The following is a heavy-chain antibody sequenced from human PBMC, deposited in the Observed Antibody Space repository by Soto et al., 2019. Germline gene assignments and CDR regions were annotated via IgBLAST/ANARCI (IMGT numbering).Heavy chain of an antibody. Sequence: QVQLVESGGGVVQPGRSLRLSCAASGFTFSSYGMHWVRQAPGKGLEWVAVISYDGSNKYYADSVKGRFTISRDNSKNTLCLQMNSLRAEDTAVYYCAKDGRGGTIFGVVNYMDVWGKGTTVTVSS. D-gene: IGHD3-3*01. J-gene: IGHJ6*03. CDR1: GFTFSSYG. CDR3: AKDGRGGTIFGVVNYMDV. V-gene: IGHV3-30*18. CDR2: ISYDGSNK.